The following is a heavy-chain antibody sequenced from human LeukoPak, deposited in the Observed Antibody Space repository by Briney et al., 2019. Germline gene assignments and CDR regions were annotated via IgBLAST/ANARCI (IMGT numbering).Heavy chain of an antibody. CDR3: ARRDVSSTYYYYYMDV. D-gene: IGHD2-2*01. J-gene: IGHJ6*03. Sequence: GGSLRLSCAAPGFTFSSYWMSWVRQAPGKGLEWAANIKQDGSEKYYVDSVKGRFTISRDNAKNSLYLQMNSLRAEDTAVYYCARRDVSSTYYYYYMDVWGKGTTVTVSS. CDR1: GFTFSSYW. CDR2: IKQDGSEK. V-gene: IGHV3-7*01.